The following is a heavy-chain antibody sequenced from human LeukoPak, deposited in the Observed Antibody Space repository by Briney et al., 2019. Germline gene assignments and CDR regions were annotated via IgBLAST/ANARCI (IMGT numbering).Heavy chain of an antibody. Sequence: ASVKVSCKASGYTFTNNFMHWVRQAPGQGLEWMGIINPSGDNTWYAQKFQGRVTMTRDMATSTDYMEVSSLRSEDTAVYYCAREGGGYCSGGNCYSGASDIWGQGTMVTVSS. CDR1: GYTFTNNF. J-gene: IGHJ3*02. CDR3: AREGGGYCSGGNCYSGASDI. D-gene: IGHD2-15*01. CDR2: INPSGDNT. V-gene: IGHV1-46*01.